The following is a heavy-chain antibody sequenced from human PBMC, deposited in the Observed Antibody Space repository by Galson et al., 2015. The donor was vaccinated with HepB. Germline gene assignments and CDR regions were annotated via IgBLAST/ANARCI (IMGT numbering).Heavy chain of an antibody. CDR2: ISAYNGNT. CDR3: ARDLRGVHYYYYMDV. CDR1: GYTFTSYG. V-gene: IGHV1-18*01. J-gene: IGHJ6*03. D-gene: IGHD3-10*01. Sequence: SVKVSCKASGYTFTSYGISWVRQAPGQGLEWMGWISAYNGNTNYAQKLQGRVTMTTDTSTSTAYMELRSLRSDDTAVYYCARDLRGVHYYYYMDVWGKGTTVTVSS.